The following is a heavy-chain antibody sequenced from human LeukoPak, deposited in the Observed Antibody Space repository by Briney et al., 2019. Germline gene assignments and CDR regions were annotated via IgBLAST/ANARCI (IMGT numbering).Heavy chain of an antibody. J-gene: IGHJ5*02. CDR3: AAVVASGWFDP. CDR2: IVVGSGNT. V-gene: IGHV1-58*01. D-gene: IGHD5-12*01. CDR1: GFTFTSSA. Sequence: ASVKVSCKASGFTFTSSAVQWVRQARGQRLERIGWIVVGSGNTNYAQKFQERVTITRDMPTSTAYMELSSLRSEDTAVYYWAAVVASGWFDPWGQGNLVTVSS.